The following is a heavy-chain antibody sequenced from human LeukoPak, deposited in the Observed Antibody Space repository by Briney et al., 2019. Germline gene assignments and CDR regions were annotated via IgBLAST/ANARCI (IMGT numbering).Heavy chain of an antibody. CDR1: GFTFSTSA. J-gene: IGHJ4*02. D-gene: IGHD5-24*01. CDR2: ISAGGGST. Sequence: TGGSLRLSCAASGFTFSTSAMSWVRQAPGKGLEWVSSISAGGGSTYYADSVKGRFTISRDFSNNTLYVQMNSLRAEDTAVYYCVNKYNFDYWGQGTLVTVSS. V-gene: IGHV3-23*01. CDR3: VNKYNFDY.